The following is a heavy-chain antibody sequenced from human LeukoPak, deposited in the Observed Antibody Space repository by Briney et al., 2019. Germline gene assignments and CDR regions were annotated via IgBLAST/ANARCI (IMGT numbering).Heavy chain of an antibody. CDR3: ARGRYYDSSAYYQVDWFDP. Sequence: SETLSLTCTVSGGSISDYFWSWIRQPAGKELEWIGRVYTSGSPNYNPSLKSRVTLSVDTSKNQFSLKLRSVTAADTAVYYCARGRYYDSSAYYQVDWFDPWGQGTLVTVSS. CDR1: GGSISDYF. V-gene: IGHV4-4*07. J-gene: IGHJ5*02. CDR2: VYTSGSP. D-gene: IGHD3-22*01.